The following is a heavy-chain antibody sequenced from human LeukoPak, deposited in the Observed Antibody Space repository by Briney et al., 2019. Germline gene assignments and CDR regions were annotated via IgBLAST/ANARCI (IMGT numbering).Heavy chain of an antibody. CDR3: AKDFNWASDY. D-gene: IGHD7-27*01. CDR2: LRSDVSDE. J-gene: IGHJ4*02. Sequence: PGGSLSLSCAASGFTLRSYAIHWVRQAPGKGLEWVAFLRSDVSDEYYADSVKGRFTVSRDHFKNTLYLLMKSLRVEDAALYYCAKDFNWASDYWGQGTLVTVSS. CDR1: GFTLRSYA. V-gene: IGHV3-30*02.